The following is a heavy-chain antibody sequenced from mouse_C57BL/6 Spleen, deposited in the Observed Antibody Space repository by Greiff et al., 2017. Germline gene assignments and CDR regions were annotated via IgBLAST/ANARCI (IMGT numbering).Heavy chain of an antibody. J-gene: IGHJ2*01. V-gene: IGHV1-80*01. CDR1: GYAFSSYW. CDR3: ARWNYGSSYYFDY. CDR2: IYPGDGDT. D-gene: IGHD1-1*01. Sequence: QVHVKQSGAELVKPGASVKISCKASGYAFSSYWMNWVKQRPGKGLEWIGQIYPGDGDTNYNGKFKGKATLTADKSSSTAYMQLSSLTSEDSAVYFCARWNYGSSYYFDYWGQGTTLTVSS.